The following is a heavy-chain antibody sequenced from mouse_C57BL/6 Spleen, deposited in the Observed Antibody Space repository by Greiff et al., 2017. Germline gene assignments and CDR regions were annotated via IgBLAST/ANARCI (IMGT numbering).Heavy chain of an antibody. Sequence: VQLQQSGAELARPGASVKLSCKASGYTFTSYGISWVKQRTGQGLEWIGEIYPRSGNTYYNEKFKGKATLTADKSSSTAYMELRSLTSEDSAVYFCARRRITTVVPDLYFDVWGTGTTVTVSS. CDR2: IYPRSGNT. V-gene: IGHV1-81*01. J-gene: IGHJ1*03. D-gene: IGHD1-1*01. CDR1: GYTFTSYG. CDR3: ARRRITTVVPDLYFDV.